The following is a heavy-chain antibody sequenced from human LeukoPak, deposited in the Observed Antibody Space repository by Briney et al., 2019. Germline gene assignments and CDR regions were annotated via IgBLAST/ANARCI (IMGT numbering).Heavy chain of an antibody. Sequence: PGGSLRLSCAASGFTFSSYWMSWVRQAPAQGLDWVANIKQDGSEKYYVDSVKGRFTISRDNAKNSLYLQMNSLRAEDTAVYYCARGRRTEGYCSSTSCRNIAARPFDPWGQGTLVTVSS. V-gene: IGHV3-7*01. CDR1: GFTFSSYW. J-gene: IGHJ5*02. CDR2: IKQDGSEK. CDR3: ARGRRTEGYCSSTSCRNIAARPFDP. D-gene: IGHD2-2*01.